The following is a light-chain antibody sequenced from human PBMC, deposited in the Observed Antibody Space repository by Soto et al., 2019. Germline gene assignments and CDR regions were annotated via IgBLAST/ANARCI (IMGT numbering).Light chain of an antibody. CDR1: SSDVGGYNY. CDR2: EVT. V-gene: IGLV2-8*01. J-gene: IGLJ3*02. CDR3: SSYTGRDSVL. Sequence: QSALTQPPSASGSPGQSVTISCTGTSSDVGGYNYVSWYQQRPGKAPKLIIYEVTKRPSGVPDRFSGSKSGNTASLTVSGLQAEDEADYYCSSYTGRDSVLFGGGTKLTVL.